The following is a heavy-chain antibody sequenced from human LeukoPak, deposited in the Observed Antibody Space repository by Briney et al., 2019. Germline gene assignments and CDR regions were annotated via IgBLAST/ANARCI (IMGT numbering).Heavy chain of an antibody. J-gene: IGHJ4*02. D-gene: IGHD3-10*01. CDR1: GFTFSSYS. V-gene: IGHV3-21*01. CDR2: ISSSSSYI. Sequence: PGGSLRLSCAASGFTFSSYSMNWVRQAPGKGLEWVSSISSSSSYIYYADSVKGRFTISRDNAKNSLYLQMNSLRAEDTAVYYCARDFVIMVRGVFDYWGQGTLVTVSS. CDR3: ARDFVIMVRGVFDY.